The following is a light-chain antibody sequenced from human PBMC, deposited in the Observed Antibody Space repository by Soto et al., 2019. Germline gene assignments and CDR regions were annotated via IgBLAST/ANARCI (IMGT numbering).Light chain of an antibody. V-gene: IGKV3-20*01. CDR3: QQYGGSPIFT. CDR1: QSVSSNY. J-gene: IGKJ3*01. Sequence: ESVLTQSPGTLSLSPGERATLSCRASQSVSSNYLAWYQQKPGQAPRLLIYGASSRATGIPDKFSGSGSGTEFTLTISRLEPEDSAVYYCQQYGGSPIFTFGPGTK. CDR2: GAS.